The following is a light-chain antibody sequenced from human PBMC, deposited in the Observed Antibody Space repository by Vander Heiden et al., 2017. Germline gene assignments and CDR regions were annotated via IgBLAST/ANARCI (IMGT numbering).Light chain of an antibody. CDR2: YDD. CDR1: SSNIGNNA. CDR3: AAWDDSLNVVV. V-gene: IGLV1-36*01. J-gene: IGLJ2*01. Sequence: SCSGSSSNIGNNAVNWYQQLPGKAPKLLIYYDDLLPSGVSDRFSGSKSGTSAFLAISGLQSEDEADYYCAAWDDSLNVVVFGGGTKLTVL.